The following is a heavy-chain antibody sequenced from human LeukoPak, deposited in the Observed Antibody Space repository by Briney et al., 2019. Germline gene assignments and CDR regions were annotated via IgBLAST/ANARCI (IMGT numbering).Heavy chain of an antibody. V-gene: IGHV4-59*01. CDR2: IYYSGST. J-gene: IGHJ4*02. CDR3: ARGLYSGSYYFDF. D-gene: IGHD1-26*01. CDR1: GGSISSYY. Sequence: SETLSLTCTVSGGSISSYYWSWIRQPPGKGLEWIGYIYYSGSTNYNPSLKSRVTISVDTSKNQFSLKLSSVTAADTAVYYCARGLYSGSYYFDFWGQGTLVTVSS.